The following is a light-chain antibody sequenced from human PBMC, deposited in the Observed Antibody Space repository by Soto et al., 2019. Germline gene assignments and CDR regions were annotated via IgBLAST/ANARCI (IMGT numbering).Light chain of an antibody. CDR2: GAA. CDR3: QLYGSSPYT. V-gene: IGKV3-20*01. Sequence: EIVLTQSPGTLSLSPGERATISCRASQSVSSSYLAWYQQQPGQAPRLLIYGAASRATGIPHRFSGSGSGTAYTLTISRLEPEDFAVYYYQLYGSSPYTFGQGTKLEIK. CDR1: QSVSSSY. J-gene: IGKJ2*01.